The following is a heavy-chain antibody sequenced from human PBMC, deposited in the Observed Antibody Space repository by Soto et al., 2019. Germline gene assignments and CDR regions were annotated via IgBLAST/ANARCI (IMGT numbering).Heavy chain of an antibody. V-gene: IGHV3-30*18. CDR2: ISFDGSNQ. D-gene: IGHD4-17*01. CDR1: GFTFIAYG. Sequence: PGCSLRPYCPGFGFTFIAYGMHWVRQAPGKGLEWVAVISFDGSNQYYVDSVKGRFTLSRDNSNNTLYLQMNSLRAEDTAMYYCAKDLWKGYYGPLDYWGQGTLVTVSS. J-gene: IGHJ4*02. CDR3: AKDLWKGYYGPLDY.